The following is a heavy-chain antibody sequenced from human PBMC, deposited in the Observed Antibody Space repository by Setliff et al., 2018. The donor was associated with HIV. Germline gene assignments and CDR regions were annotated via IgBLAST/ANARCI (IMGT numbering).Heavy chain of an antibody. D-gene: IGHD6-19*01. V-gene: IGHV4-4*07. Sequence: SETLSLTCSVSGGFMNNYSWNWIRQPAGKGLEWIGRIYASGNSNYNPSLKDRVTMSMDASRNFFSLEMTSVAAADTAVYYCAITGYSSGYWYFDYWGQGTLVTVSS. CDR2: IYASGNS. J-gene: IGHJ4*02. CDR3: AITGYSSGYWYFDY. CDR1: GGFMNNYS.